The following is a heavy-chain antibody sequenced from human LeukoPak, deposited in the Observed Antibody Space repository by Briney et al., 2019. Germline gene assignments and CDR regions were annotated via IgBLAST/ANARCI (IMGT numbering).Heavy chain of an antibody. V-gene: IGHV1-2*04. J-gene: IGHJ3*01. CDR1: GYTFTGYY. D-gene: IGHD5-12*01. CDR3: TRGYSGVNIYAFDV. Sequence: ASVKVSCKASGYTFTGYYMHWVRQAPGQGLEWMGWINPNSGGTNYAQKFQGWVTMTRDTSISTAYMELSRLRSDDTAVYHCTRGYSGVNIYAFDVWGQGTMVTVSS. CDR2: INPNSGGT.